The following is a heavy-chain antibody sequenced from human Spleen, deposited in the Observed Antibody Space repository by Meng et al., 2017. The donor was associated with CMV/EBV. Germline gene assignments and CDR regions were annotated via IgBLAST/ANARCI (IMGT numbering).Heavy chain of an antibody. CDR3: ARGRGSGYPQGGYFQY. D-gene: IGHD3-3*01. CDR2: ISDTGSS. Sequence: SETLSLSCTVSGGPIRFYYWTWIRQPPGKGLEWMGYISDTGSSNYNPSLKSRLTISIDTSKKQFSLKLDSVTAADTAAYYCARGRGSGYPQGGYFQYWGQGSLVTVSS. V-gene: IGHV4-59*01. CDR1: GGPIRFYY. J-gene: IGHJ1*01.